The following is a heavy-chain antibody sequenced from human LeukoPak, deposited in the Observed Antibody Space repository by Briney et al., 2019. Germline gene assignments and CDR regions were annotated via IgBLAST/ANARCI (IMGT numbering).Heavy chain of an antibody. J-gene: IGHJ6*04. CDR2: ISGSGEST. CDR3: AKNRGLRLMRHMDV. D-gene: IGHD3-16*01. V-gene: IGHV3-23*01. Sequence: GGSLRLSCAASGFTFSAYAMSWVRLAPGKGLEWVSIISGSGESTFYADSVKGRFTISRDNSKNTLYLQMNSLRAEDTAVYYCAKNRGLRLMRHMDVWGKGTTVTVSS. CDR1: GFTFSAYA.